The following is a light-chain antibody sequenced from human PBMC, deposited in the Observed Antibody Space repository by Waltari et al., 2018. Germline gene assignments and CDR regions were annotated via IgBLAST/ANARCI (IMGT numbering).Light chain of an antibody. CDR3: QHYVRLPAT. CDR2: GAS. V-gene: IGKV3-20*01. J-gene: IGKJ1*01. CDR1: ETVSRA. Sequence: IVLTQSPGTLSLSPGDRATLPCRASETVSRALAWYQQKPGQAPRLLIYGASTRAPGIPDRFSGSGSGTDFSLTISGLEPEDFAVYYCQHYVRLPATFGQGTKVEIK.